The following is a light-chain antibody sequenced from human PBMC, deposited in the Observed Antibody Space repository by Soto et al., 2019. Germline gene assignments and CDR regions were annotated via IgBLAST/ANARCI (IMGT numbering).Light chain of an antibody. J-gene: IGKJ1*01. CDR3: QQYNNWPPWT. V-gene: IGKV3-15*01. CDR1: QSVSSN. CDR2: GAS. Sequence: EIVMTQSPATLSVSPGERATLSCTASQSVSSNLAWYQQKPGQAPSLLIYGASTRATGIPARFSGSGSGTEFTLTISSLQSEDFAVYYCQQYNNWPPWTFGQRTKVEIK.